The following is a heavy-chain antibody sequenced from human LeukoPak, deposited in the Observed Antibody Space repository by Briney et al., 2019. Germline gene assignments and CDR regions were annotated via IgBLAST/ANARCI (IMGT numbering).Heavy chain of an antibody. CDR2: VYYSGST. CDR1: GGSFSGYY. J-gene: IGHJ3*02. D-gene: IGHD4-17*01. Sequence: PSETLSLTCAVYGGSFSGYYWGWIRQPPGKGLECIGSVYYSGSTYYNPSLKSRVTISVDTAKNQFSLKLSFVTAADTAVYYCAGRATVTKAFDIWGQGTMVTVSS. CDR3: AGRATVTKAFDI. V-gene: IGHV4-39*01.